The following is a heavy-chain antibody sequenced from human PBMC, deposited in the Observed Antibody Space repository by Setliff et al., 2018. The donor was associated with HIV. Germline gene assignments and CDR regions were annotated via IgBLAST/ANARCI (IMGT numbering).Heavy chain of an antibody. CDR2: IYTSGNT. D-gene: IGHD3-10*01. V-gene: IGHV4-61*02. CDR1: GGSFSSATYS. Sequence: SETLSLTCTVSGGSFSSATYSWIWIRQPAGKGLEYIGLIYTSGNTRYNPSLKSRLSISVDTSKNQISLKLSSVTAADTAVYYCARLVEVRGAANDYFGCWGQGTLVTVSS. J-gene: IGHJ4*02. CDR3: ARLVEVRGAANDYFGC.